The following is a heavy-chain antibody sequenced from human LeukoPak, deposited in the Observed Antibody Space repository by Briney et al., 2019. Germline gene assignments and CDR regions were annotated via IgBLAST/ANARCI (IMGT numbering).Heavy chain of an antibody. Sequence: ASVKVSCKASGYTFTSYGISWVRQAPGQGLEWMGWISAYNGNTNYAQKLQGRVTTTTDTSTSTAYMELRSLRSDDTAVYYCARSADCSSTSCYKLGYFQHWGQGTLVTVSS. CDR1: GYTFTSYG. CDR2: ISAYNGNT. D-gene: IGHD2-2*02. CDR3: ARSADCSSTSCYKLGYFQH. J-gene: IGHJ1*01. V-gene: IGHV1-18*01.